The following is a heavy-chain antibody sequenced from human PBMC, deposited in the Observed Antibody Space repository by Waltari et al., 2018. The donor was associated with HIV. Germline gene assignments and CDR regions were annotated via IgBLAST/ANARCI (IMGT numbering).Heavy chain of an antibody. CDR2: INHSGST. CDR3: ARGPRGIVVVATEIGGFNDSRWGMDV. Sequence: TGEINHSGSTNYNPSLKSRVTISVDTSKNQFSLKLSSVTAADTAVYYCARGPRGIVVVATEIGGFNDSRWGMDVWGQGTTVTVSS. J-gene: IGHJ6*02. D-gene: IGHD2-15*01. V-gene: IGHV4-34*01.